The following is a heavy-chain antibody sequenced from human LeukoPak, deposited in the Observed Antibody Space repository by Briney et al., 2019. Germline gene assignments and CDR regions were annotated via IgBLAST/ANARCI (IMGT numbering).Heavy chain of an antibody. CDR1: GGSFSSYY. J-gene: IGHJ3*02. Sequence: SETLSLTCAVSGGSFSSYYWSWIRQPPGKGLEWIGHIYYSGSTNYNPSLKSRVTISVDTSKNQFSLKLSSVTAADTAVYYCARGKSGYDILTGYRTAFSPAGAFDIWGQGTMVTVSS. CDR3: ARGKSGYDILTGYRTAFSPAGAFDI. D-gene: IGHD3-9*01. CDR2: IYYSGST. V-gene: IGHV4-59*01.